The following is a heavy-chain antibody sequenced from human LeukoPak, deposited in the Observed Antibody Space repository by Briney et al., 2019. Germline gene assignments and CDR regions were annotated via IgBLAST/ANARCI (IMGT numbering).Heavy chain of an antibody. D-gene: IGHD1-26*01. V-gene: IGHV4-59*01. Sequence: SEALSLTCTVSGGSISSYYWSWIRQPPGKGLEWIGYLYYSGSTNYNPSLKSRVTISVDTSKNQVSLKLSSVTAADTAVYYCARVGGSGRVDYWGQGTLVTVSS. CDR3: ARVGGSGRVDY. J-gene: IGHJ4*02. CDR2: LYYSGST. CDR1: GGSISSYY.